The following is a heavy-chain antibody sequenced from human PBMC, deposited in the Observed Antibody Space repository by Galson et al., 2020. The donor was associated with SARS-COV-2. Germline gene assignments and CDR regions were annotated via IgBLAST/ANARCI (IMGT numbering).Heavy chain of an antibody. J-gene: IGHJ4*02. CDR3: ARGYCSSTSCYLKGSFDY. Sequence: SETLSLTCAVYGGSFSGYYWSWIRQPPGKGLEWIGEINHSGSTNYNPSLKSRVTISVDTSKNQFSLKLSSVTAADTAVYYCARGYCSSTSCYLKGSFDYWGQGTLVTVSS. V-gene: IGHV4-34*01. CDR1: GGSFSGYY. D-gene: IGHD2-2*01. CDR2: INHSGST.